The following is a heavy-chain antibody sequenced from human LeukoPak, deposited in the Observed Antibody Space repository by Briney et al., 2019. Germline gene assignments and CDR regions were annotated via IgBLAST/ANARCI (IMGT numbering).Heavy chain of an antibody. CDR2: MNPNSGNT. Sequence: ASVKVSCKASGYTFTSYDINWVRQATGQGLEWMGWMNPNSGNTGYAQKFQGRVTMTRNTSISTAYMELSSLRSEDTAVYYCARGYSYGFGFDYWGQGTLVTVSS. CDR1: GYTFTSYD. D-gene: IGHD5-18*01. J-gene: IGHJ4*02. CDR3: ARGYSYGFGFDY. V-gene: IGHV1-8*01.